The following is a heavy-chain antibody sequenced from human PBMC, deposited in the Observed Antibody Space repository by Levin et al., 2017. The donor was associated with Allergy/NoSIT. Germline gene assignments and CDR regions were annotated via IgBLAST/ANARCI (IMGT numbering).Heavy chain of an antibody. CDR1: GFTFSDYY. CDR2: ISSSGSTI. CDR3: ARVGSVIGSSSYYYGMDV. V-gene: IGHV3-11*01. Sequence: GGSLRLSCAASGFTFSDYYMSWIRQAPGKGLEWVSYISSSGSTIYYADSVKGRFTISRDNAKNSLYLQMNSLRAEDTAVYYCARVGSVIGSSSYYYGMDVWGQGTTVTVSS. D-gene: IGHD6-6*01. J-gene: IGHJ6*02.